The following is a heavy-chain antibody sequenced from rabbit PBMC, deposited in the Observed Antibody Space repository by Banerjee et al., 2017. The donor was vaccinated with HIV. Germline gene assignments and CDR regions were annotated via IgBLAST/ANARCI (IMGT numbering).Heavy chain of an antibody. CDR2: IYTGHGNP. CDR1: GFSYSGGYD. J-gene: IGHJ3*01. CDR3: ARDSGSGWYLDRLDL. V-gene: IGHV1S45*01. D-gene: IGHD1-1*01. Sequence: QEQLVESGGGLVTLGGSLTLTCKASGFSYSGGYDMCWVRQAPGKGLEWIAFIYTGHGNPYYASWAKDRFTISKTSSTTVTLQMTSLTAADTAAYFCARDSGSGWYLDRLDLWGQGTLVTVS.